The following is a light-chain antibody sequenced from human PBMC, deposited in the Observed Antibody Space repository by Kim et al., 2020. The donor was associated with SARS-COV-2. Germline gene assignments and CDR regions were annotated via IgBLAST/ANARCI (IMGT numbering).Light chain of an antibody. CDR2: SAS. Sequence: ENVLTQSPGTLSLSPGERATLSCRASQSVSSNFLAWYQQKAGQAPRLVIYSASSRASGIPDRFSGSGSGTDFTLTISTLEPEDFAVYYCQQYATSPETFGQGTKLEI. V-gene: IGKV3-20*01. CDR3: QQYATSPET. CDR1: QSVSSNF. J-gene: IGKJ1*01.